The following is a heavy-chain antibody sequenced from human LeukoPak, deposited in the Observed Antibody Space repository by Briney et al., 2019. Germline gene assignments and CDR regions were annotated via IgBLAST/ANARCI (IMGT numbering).Heavy chain of an antibody. CDR1: GYTFTSYG. J-gene: IGHJ4*02. CDR2: ISAYNGNT. V-gene: IGHV1-18*01. Sequence: GASVKVSCKASGYTFTSYGISWVRQAPGQGLEWMGWISAYNGNTNYAQKLQGRVTMTTDTSTSTAYMELRGLRSDDTAVYYCATRYNWNDEGGFDYWGQGTLVTVSS. CDR3: ATRYNWNDEGGFDY. D-gene: IGHD1-20*01.